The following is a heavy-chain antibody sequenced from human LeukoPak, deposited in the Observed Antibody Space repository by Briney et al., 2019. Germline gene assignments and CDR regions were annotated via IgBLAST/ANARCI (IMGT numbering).Heavy chain of an antibody. V-gene: IGHV4-30-4*01. CDR2: IYYSGST. Sequence: SETLSLTCTVSGGSISSGDYYWSWIRQPPGKGLEWIGYIYYSGSTYYNPSLKSRVTISVDTSKNQFSLKLSSVTAADTAVYYCARDLGIGYCSGGSCYNFYSMDVWGQGTTVTVSS. J-gene: IGHJ6*02. CDR3: ARDLGIGYCSGGSCYNFYSMDV. CDR1: GGSISSGDYY. D-gene: IGHD2-15*01.